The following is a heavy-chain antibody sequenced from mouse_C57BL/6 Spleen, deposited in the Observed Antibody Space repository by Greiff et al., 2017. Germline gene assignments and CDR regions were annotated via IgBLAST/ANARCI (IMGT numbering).Heavy chain of an antibody. CDR3: ARWGYDGYYAIDY. CDR1: GYTFTSYG. D-gene: IGHD2-3*01. J-gene: IGHJ2*01. CDR2: LYPSSGNT. Sequence: QVQLQQSGAELARPGASVKLSCKASGYTFTSYGISWVKHRTGQGLEWIGELYPSSGNTYYHQKFKGKATLTADKSSRTAYMELRSLTSEDSAVYFCARWGYDGYYAIDYWGQGTTRTVSS. V-gene: IGHV1-81*01.